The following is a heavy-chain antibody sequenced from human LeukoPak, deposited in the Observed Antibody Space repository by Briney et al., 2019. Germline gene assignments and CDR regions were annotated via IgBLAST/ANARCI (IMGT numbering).Heavy chain of an antibody. CDR3: AREEAYCSGGSCPPRYEYFQH. J-gene: IGHJ1*01. CDR2: INPSGGST. V-gene: IGHV1-46*01. Sequence: ASVKVSCKASGYTFTSYYMHWVRQAPGQGLEWMGIINPSGGSTSYAQKFQGRVTMTRDTSTSTVYMELSSLRSEDTAVYYCAREEAYCSGGSCPPRYEYFQHWGQGTLVTVSS. CDR1: GYTFTSYY. D-gene: IGHD2-15*01.